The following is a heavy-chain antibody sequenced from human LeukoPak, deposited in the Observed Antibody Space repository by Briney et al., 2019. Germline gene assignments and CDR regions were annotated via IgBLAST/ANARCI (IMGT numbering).Heavy chain of an antibody. Sequence: GGSLRLSCAASGFTFSSYSMNWVRQAPGKGLEWLSYITSSSSTIYYADSVKGRFTISRDNAKNSLYLQMNSLRAEDTAVYYCARDSVYGSGSYYYMDVWGKGTTVTISS. D-gene: IGHD3-10*01. CDR1: GFTFSSYS. V-gene: IGHV3-48*01. J-gene: IGHJ6*03. CDR3: ARDSVYGSGSYYYMDV. CDR2: ITSSSSTI.